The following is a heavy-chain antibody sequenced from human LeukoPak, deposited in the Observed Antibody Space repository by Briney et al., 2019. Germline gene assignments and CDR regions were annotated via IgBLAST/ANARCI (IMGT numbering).Heavy chain of an antibody. D-gene: IGHD3-10*01. Sequence: SETLSLTCTVPGGAISSSTYYWGWIRQPPGKRLEWIGSIYYSGSTYYNPSLKSRVSISVDTSKNQFSLKLTSVTAADTAVYYCARSYHYGSGGSYGVDVWGQGTTVTVSS. V-gene: IGHV4-39*07. CDR3: ARSYHYGSGGSYGVDV. CDR2: IYYSGST. J-gene: IGHJ6*01. CDR1: GGAISSSTYY.